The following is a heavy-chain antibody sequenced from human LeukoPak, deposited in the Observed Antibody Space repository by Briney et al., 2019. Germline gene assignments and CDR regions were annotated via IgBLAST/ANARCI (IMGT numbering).Heavy chain of an antibody. D-gene: IGHD2-15*01. CDR3: ATSAGVVVVAAYFDY. Sequence: ASVKVSCKASGGTFSSYTISWVRQAPGQGLEWMGRIIPILGIANYAQEFQGRVTITADKSTSTAYMELSSLRSEDTAVYYCATSAGVVVVAAYFDYWGQGTLVTVSS. J-gene: IGHJ4*02. CDR2: IIPILGIA. V-gene: IGHV1-69*02. CDR1: GGTFSSYT.